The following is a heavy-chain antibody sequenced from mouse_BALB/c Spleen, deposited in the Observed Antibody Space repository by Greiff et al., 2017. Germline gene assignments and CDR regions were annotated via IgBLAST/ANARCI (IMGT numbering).Heavy chain of an antibody. Sequence: QVQLQQSGPELVKPGASVKISCKASGYAFSSSWMNWVKQRPGQGLEWIGRIYPGDGDTNYNGKFKGKATLTADKSSSTAYMQLSSLTSVDSAVYFCARYGELYYFDYWGQGTTLTVSS. D-gene: IGHD1-1*01. J-gene: IGHJ2*01. CDR1: GYAFSSSW. CDR3: ARYGELYYFDY. V-gene: IGHV1-82*01. CDR2: IYPGDGDT.